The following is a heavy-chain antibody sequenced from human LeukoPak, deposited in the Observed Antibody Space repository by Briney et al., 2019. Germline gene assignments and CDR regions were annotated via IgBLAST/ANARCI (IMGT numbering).Heavy chain of an antibody. D-gene: IGHD6-19*01. CDR1: GFTFSSYA. Sequence: GGSLRLSCAASGFTFSSYAMIWVRQAPGKGLEWVSGISGCSGSTYYADSVKGRFTITRDNSKNTRHLRMNSLRAEDTAVYYCAKDTYYSSGHGYFFDYWGEGTLVTVSS. CDR3: AKDTYYSSGHGYFFDY. J-gene: IGHJ4*02. CDR2: ISGCSGST. V-gene: IGHV3-23*01.